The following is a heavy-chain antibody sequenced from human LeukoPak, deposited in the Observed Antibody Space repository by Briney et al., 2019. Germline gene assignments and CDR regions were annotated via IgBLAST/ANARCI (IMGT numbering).Heavy chain of an antibody. CDR2: IYYSGST. V-gene: IGHV4-31*03. CDR1: GGSISSGGYY. J-gene: IGHJ2*01. Sequence: SQTLSLTCTVSGGSISSGGYYWSWIRQHPGKGQEWIGYIYYSGSTYYNPSLKSRLTISVDTSKSQFSLRLSSVTAADTAVYYCTAASGSYWYFDLWGRGTLVTVSS. CDR3: TAASGSYWYFDL. D-gene: IGHD6-13*01.